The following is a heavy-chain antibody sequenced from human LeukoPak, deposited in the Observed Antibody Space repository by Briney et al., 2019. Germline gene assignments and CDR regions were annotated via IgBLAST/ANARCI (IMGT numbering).Heavy chain of an antibody. CDR2: VSGGGGPT. CDR1: GLTLSNYA. CDR3: ARGEWELLHLSWFDP. D-gene: IGHD1-26*01. Sequence: GGSLRLSCAASGLTLSNYAMSWVRQAPGKGLEWVSTVSGGGGPTYYADSVKGRFTIPRHHPKNSLYLQMNSLRAEDTAVYDCARGEWELLHLSWFDPWGQGTLVTVSS. J-gene: IGHJ5*02. V-gene: IGHV3-23*01.